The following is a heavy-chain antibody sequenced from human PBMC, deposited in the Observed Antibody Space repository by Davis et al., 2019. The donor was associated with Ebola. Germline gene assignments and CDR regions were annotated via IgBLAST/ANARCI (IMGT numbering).Heavy chain of an antibody. V-gene: IGHV1-69*13. Sequence: AASVKVSCKASGYTFTSYYMHWVRQAPGQGLEWMGGIIPQKFQGRVTITADESTSTAYMELSSLRSEDTAVYYCARDEGYFDWLNYWGQGTLVTVSS. CDR1: GYTFTSYY. J-gene: IGHJ4*02. CDR3: ARDEGYFDWLNY. CDR2: IIP. D-gene: IGHD3-9*01.